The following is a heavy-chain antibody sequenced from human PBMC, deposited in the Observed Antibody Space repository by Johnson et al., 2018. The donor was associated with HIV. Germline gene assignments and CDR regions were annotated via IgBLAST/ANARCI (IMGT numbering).Heavy chain of an antibody. D-gene: IGHD6-13*01. CDR2: IQNDGTKK. CDR1: GFIFSNYG. Sequence: QVQLVESGGGLVQPGESLRLSCVASGFIFSNYGVHWVRQAPGKGLEWVAFIQNDGTKKHYADFVKGRFTVSRDNSKNTLYLQMNSLRAEDTAVYYCASSLSSRSHDAFDMWGQGTMVTVSS. V-gene: IGHV3-30*02. J-gene: IGHJ3*02. CDR3: ASSLSSRSHDAFDM.